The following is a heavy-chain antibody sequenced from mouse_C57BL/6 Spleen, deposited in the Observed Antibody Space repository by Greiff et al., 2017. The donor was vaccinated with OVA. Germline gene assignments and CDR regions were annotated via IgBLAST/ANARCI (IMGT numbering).Heavy chain of an antibody. CDR2: ISYDGSN. CDR3: ARGDDYGSPYAMDD. Sequence: ESGPGLVKPSQSLSLTCSVTGYSITSGYYWNWIRQFPGNKLEWMGYISYDGSNNYNPSLKNRISITRDTSKNQFFLKLNSVTTEDTATYYSARGDDYGSPYAMDDWGQGTSVTVSS. J-gene: IGHJ4*01. CDR1: GYSITSGYY. D-gene: IGHD1-1*01. V-gene: IGHV3-6*01.